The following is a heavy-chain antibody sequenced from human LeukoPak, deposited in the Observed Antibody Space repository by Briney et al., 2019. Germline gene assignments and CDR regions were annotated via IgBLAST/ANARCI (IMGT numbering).Heavy chain of an antibody. CDR3: VRFGELPHPDAFDI. D-gene: IGHD3-10*01. CDR1: GYTFTSYG. V-gene: IGHV1-18*01. CDR2: ISAYNGNT. Sequence: GASVKVSCKASGYTFTSYGISWVRQAPGQGLEWMGWISAYNGNTNYAQKLQGRVTMTTDTSTSTAYMELRSLRSDDTAVYYCVRFGELPHPDAFDIWGQGTMATVSS. J-gene: IGHJ3*02.